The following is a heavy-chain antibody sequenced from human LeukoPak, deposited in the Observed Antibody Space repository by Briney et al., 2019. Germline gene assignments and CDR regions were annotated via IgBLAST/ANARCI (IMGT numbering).Heavy chain of an antibody. J-gene: IGHJ6*02. D-gene: IGHD6-19*01. CDR3: AGGIAVAGYYYYYGMDV. Sequence: PGGSLRLSCAASGFTFSSYGMHWVRQAPGKGLEWVAVISYDGSNKYYADSVKGRFTISRDNSKNTLYLQMNSLRAEDTAVYYCAGGIAVAGYYYYYGMDVWGQGTTVTVSS. CDR2: ISYDGSNK. V-gene: IGHV3-30*03. CDR1: GFTFSSYG.